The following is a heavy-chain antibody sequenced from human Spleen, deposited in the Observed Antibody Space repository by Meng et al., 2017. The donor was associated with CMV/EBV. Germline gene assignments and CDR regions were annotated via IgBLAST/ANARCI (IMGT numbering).Heavy chain of an antibody. CDR1: GFTFSNYW. V-gene: IGHV3-74*01. CDR3: ARPTYYDFWTPSNFDS. CDR2: INSYGTTT. J-gene: IGHJ4*02. D-gene: IGHD3-3*01. Sequence: GGSLRLSCAASGFTFSNYWMYWVRQAPGKGLVWVSRINSYGTTTGYADSVKGRFTISRDNSKNTVYLQMNSLRPEDTAVYYCARPTYYDFWTPSNFDSWGQGTLVTVSS.